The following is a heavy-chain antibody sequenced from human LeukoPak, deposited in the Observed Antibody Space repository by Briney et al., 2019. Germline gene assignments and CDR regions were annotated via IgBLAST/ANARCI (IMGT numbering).Heavy chain of an antibody. Sequence: GGSLRLSCAASGFTFNSETMNWVRQAPGKGLEWVSYISSGGNTIYYADSVKGRFTISRDNAKNSLYLQMNSLRAEDTAVYYCAKVAYYEILKSWFDYWGQGTLVTVSS. D-gene: IGHD3-9*01. V-gene: IGHV3-48*01. CDR2: ISSGGNTI. J-gene: IGHJ4*02. CDR1: GFTFNSET. CDR3: AKVAYYEILKSWFDY.